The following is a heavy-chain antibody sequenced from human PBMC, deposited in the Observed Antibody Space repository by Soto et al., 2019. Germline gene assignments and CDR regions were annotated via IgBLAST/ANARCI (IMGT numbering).Heavy chain of an antibody. J-gene: IGHJ3*02. CDR1: VGSIISSSYY. CDR3: ARVLRVVVRVGAFDI. V-gene: IGHV4-39*01. D-gene: IGHD2-21*01. Sequence: PSETLSLTCTVSVGSIISSSYYWGWIRQPPGKGLEWIGSIYYSGSTYYNPSLKSRVTISVDTSKNQFSLKLSSVTAADTAVYYCARVLRVVVRVGAFDIWGQGTMVTVSS. CDR2: IYYSGST.